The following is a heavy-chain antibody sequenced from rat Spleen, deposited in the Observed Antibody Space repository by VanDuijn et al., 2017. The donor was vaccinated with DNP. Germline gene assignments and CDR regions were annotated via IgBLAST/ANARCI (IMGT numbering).Heavy chain of an antibody. V-gene: IGHV5-7*01. CDR3: ARHRTIMPYYYAMDA. Sequence: EVQLVESGGGLVQPGRSMKLSCTASGFTFSDYAMAWVRQAPAKGLEWVATLSYNGGTPYYRDSVKGRFTISRDNAQSTLYLQMDSLRSEDTATYYCARHRTIMPYYYAMDAWGQGASVTVSS. CDR2: LSYNGGTP. D-gene: IGHD1-12*01. J-gene: IGHJ4*01. CDR1: GFTFSDYA.